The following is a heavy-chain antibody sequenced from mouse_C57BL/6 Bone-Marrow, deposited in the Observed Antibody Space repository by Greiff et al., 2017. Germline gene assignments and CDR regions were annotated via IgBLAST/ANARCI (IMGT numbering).Heavy chain of an antibody. CDR2: IYPGNSDT. D-gene: IGHD1-1*01. Sequence: VQLQQSGTVLARPGASVKMSCKTSGYTFTSYWMHWVKQRPGQGLEWIGAIYPGNSDTSYNQKFKGKAKLTAVTSASTAYMELSSLTNEDSAVYYCTREGTTVVDYFDYWGQGTTLTVSS. J-gene: IGHJ2*01. V-gene: IGHV1-5*01. CDR1: GYTFTSYW. CDR3: TREGTTVVDYFDY.